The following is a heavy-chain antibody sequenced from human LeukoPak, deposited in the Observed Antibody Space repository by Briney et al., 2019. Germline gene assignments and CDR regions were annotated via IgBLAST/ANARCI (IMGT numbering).Heavy chain of an antibody. V-gene: IGHV3-23*01. J-gene: IGHJ4*02. CDR1: GFTFSSYA. D-gene: IGHD3-22*01. Sequence: GGSLRLSCAASGFTFSSYAMSWARQAPGKGLEWVSAISGSGGSTYYADSVKGRFTISRDNSKNTLYLQMNSLRAEDTAVYYCAKDSYYYDSSGPDYWGQGTLVTVSS. CDR3: AKDSYYYDSSGPDY. CDR2: ISGSGGST.